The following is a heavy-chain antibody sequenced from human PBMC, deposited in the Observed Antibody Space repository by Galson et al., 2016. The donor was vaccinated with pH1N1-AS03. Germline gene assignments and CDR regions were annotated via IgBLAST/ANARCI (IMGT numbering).Heavy chain of an antibody. J-gene: IGHJ6*02. CDR1: GYTFTSYY. Sequence: SVKVSCKASGYTFTSYYIHWVRQAPGQGREWMGIINPSDGNTNYAQRFQGRVTMTRDTSTSTVYMELSSLRSDDTAVYYCARVSAGLTAYYDALDVWGQGTTATVSS. CDR2: INPSDGNT. V-gene: IGHV1-46*01. CDR3: ARVSAGLTAYYDALDV. D-gene: IGHD4/OR15-4a*01.